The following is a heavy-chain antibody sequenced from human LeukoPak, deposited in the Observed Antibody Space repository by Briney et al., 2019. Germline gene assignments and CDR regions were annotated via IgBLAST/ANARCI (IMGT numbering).Heavy chain of an antibody. J-gene: IGHJ5*02. D-gene: IGHD2-2*01. Sequence: SVKVSCKASGGTFSSYTISWVRQAPGQGLEWMGRIIPILGIANYAQKFQGRVTITADKSTSTAYMELSSLRSEDTAVYYCARESVPAAIFTTYWFDPWGQGTLVTVPS. CDR1: GGTFSSYT. V-gene: IGHV1-69*04. CDR2: IIPILGIA. CDR3: ARESVPAAIFTTYWFDP.